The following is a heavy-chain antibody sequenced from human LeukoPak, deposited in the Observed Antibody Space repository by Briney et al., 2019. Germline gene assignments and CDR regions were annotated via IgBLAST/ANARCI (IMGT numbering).Heavy chain of an antibody. J-gene: IGHJ6*03. V-gene: IGHV1-18*01. CDR1: GYTFTIYG. CDR3: ARDRRYCSGGSCYSGYYYYYYYMDV. D-gene: IGHD2-15*01. Sequence: ASVKVSCKASGYTFTIYGISWVRQAPGQGLEWMGWISAYNGNTNYAQKLQGRVTMTTDTSTSTAYMELRSLRSDDTAVYYCARDRRYCSGGSCYSGYYYYYYYMDVWGKGTTVTVSS. CDR2: ISAYNGNT.